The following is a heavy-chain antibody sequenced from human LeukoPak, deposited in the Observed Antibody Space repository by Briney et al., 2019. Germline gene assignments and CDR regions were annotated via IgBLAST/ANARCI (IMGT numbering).Heavy chain of an antibody. CDR1: SGSFNGYY. CDR2: INDSGNT. J-gene: IGHJ4*02. D-gene: IGHD6-19*01. V-gene: IGHV4-34*01. Sequence: SETLSLTCAVYSGSFNGYYWSWIRQFPGKGLEWIREINDSGNTNYNPSLKSRVTLSVDTSKNQFSLRLGSVTAADTAVYYCARRLVNDADSQVSDDWGQGILVTVSS. CDR3: ARRLVNDADSQVSDD.